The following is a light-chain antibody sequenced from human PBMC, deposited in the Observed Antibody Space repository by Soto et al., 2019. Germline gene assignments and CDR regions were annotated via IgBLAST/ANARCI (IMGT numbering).Light chain of an antibody. J-gene: IGLJ1*01. Sequence: QSALIQPASVSGSPGQSITISCTGTSRDVGGYNYVSWYQQHPGKAPKLMIYEVNKRPSGVPDRFSGSKSGNTASLTVSGLQAEDEADYYCSSYAGSSNVFGTGTKVTVL. CDR1: SRDVGGYNY. V-gene: IGLV2-8*01. CDR3: SSYAGSSNV. CDR2: EVN.